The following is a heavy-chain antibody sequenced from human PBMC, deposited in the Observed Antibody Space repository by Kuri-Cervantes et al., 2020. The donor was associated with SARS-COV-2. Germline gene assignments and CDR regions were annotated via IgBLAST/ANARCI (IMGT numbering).Heavy chain of an antibody. CDR3: AREKHLWPDSGHNWFDP. Sequence: GSLRLSCTFSGDSISRSTYYWGWIRQPPGKGLEWIGAIYYSGATYYNPSLKSRLRISLDMPKNQFSLKLTSVTAADTAVYYCAREKHLWPDSGHNWFDPWGQGTLVTVSS. CDR2: IYYSGAT. CDR1: GDSISRSTYY. J-gene: IGHJ5*02. D-gene: IGHD5-18*01. V-gene: IGHV4-39*07.